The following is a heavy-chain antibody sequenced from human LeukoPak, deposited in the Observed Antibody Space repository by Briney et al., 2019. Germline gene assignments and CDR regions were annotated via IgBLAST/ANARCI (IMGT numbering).Heavy chain of an antibody. Sequence: GGSLRLSCADSGFPLSGYAMTWVRPAPGKVREWGSTISGASGATYYADSVKGRFTISRDNSKNTLYLQMDSLRAEDTALYYCAKDRAVRGIAVTGTDFDYWGQGTLVTVSS. CDR2: ISGASGAT. D-gene: IGHD6-19*01. J-gene: IGHJ4*02. CDR1: GFPLSGYA. V-gene: IGHV3-23*01. CDR3: AKDRAVRGIAVTGTDFDY.